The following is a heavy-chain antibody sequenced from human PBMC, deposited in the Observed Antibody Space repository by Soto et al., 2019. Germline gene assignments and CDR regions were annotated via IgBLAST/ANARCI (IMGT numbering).Heavy chain of an antibody. Sequence: EVELVESGGGLVQPGRSLRLSCEASGFNLDDYAMHWVRQGPGKGLEWVSGISWTSKRKDYADCVKGRFIISRDNEKNSLSLQMNRLKTEYTAFYYCVEATAAVAIISCFDYWGQGTLLTVSS. V-gene: IGHV3-9*01. CDR1: GFNLDDYA. D-gene: IGHD6-19*01. CDR3: VEATAAVAIISCFDY. J-gene: IGHJ4*02. CDR2: ISWTSKRK.